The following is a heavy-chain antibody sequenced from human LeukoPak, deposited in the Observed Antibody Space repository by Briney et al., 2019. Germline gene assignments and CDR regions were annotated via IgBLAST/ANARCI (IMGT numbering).Heavy chain of an antibody. CDR2: IRTKASSYAT. CDR3: TRLEGTAIANDY. Sequence: GGSLRLSCAASGFTFSGSAIHWVRQASGKGLEWVGRIRTKASSYATGYAASVNGRFTISRDDSKNTAYLQMSSLKTEDTAVYYCTRLEGTAIANDYWGQGTLVAVSS. J-gene: IGHJ4*02. D-gene: IGHD5-18*01. V-gene: IGHV3-73*01. CDR1: GFTFSGSA.